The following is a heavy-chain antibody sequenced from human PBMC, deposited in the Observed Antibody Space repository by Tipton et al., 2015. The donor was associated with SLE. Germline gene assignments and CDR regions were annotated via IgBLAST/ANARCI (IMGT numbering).Heavy chain of an antibody. Sequence: TLSLTCTVSGGSINNHYWSWIRQPPGKGLEWIGYIFQSGSIKYNPSLKSRVTMSVDTSKNHFSLKLISVTAADTAVYYCAREFLNPVTTVHYYFDLWGRGTLVTVSS. CDR2: IFQSGSI. CDR1: GGSINNHY. V-gene: IGHV4-59*11. CDR3: AREFLNPVTTVHYYFDL. J-gene: IGHJ2*01. D-gene: IGHD4-11*01.